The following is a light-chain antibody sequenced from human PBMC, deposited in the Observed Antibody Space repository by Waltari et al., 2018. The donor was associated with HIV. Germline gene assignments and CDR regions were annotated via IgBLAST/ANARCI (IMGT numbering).Light chain of an antibody. V-gene: IGKV1-39*01. CDR3: QQSFSYPLT. Sequence: DIQMTQSPSSLSASVGDSVTITCQASQTVNNKLNWYQQKPGEAPKVVIYDASTLESGVPARFRGGGSRTDFTLTITSLQLDDFATYFCQQSFSYPLTFGPGTKVDI. CDR1: QTVNNK. J-gene: IGKJ3*01. CDR2: DAS.